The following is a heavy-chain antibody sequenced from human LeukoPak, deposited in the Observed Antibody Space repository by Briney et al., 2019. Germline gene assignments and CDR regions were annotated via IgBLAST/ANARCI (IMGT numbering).Heavy chain of an antibody. V-gene: IGHV3-53*05. D-gene: IGHD3-9*01. CDR1: GFTVSTYY. CDR2: IYTDGNT. J-gene: IGHJ6*03. CDR3: AKDHYDILTGYHYYYYYYMDV. Sequence: GSLRLSCAASGFTVSTYYMSWLRQAPGKGLEWVSVIYTDGNTYYASSVKGRFTISRDNSKNTLYLQMNSLRAEDTAVYYCAKDHYDILTGYHYYYYYYMDVWGKGTTVTISS.